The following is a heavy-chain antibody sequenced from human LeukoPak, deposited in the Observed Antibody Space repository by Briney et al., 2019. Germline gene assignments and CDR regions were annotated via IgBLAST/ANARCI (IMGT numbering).Heavy chain of an antibody. D-gene: IGHD1-26*01. CDR1: GYTFTSYG. Sequence: ASVKVSRKASGYTFTSYGISWVRQAPGQGLEWMGWISTYNGNTRYAQKLQGRVTMTTDTSTTIAYMELRSLRSDDTAVYYCARSYPYFDYWGQGTLVTVSS. J-gene: IGHJ4*02. V-gene: IGHV1-18*01. CDR3: ARSYPYFDY. CDR2: ISTYNGNT.